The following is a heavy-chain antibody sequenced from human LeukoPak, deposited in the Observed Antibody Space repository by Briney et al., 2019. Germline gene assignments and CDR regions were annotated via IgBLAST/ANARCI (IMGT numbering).Heavy chain of an antibody. J-gene: IGHJ4*02. V-gene: IGHV3-33*01. CDR3: ARAPYSYTYRPPLDY. CDR1: GFTFSTYN. Sequence: GGSLRLSCAASGFTFSTYNMHWVRQAPGTGLEWVAVIWYDGSNKYYVDSVKGRFTISRDNSKNTLYLQMNSLRAEDTAVYYCARAPYSYTYRPPLDYWGQGTLVTVSS. CDR2: IWYDGSNK. D-gene: IGHD2-2*02.